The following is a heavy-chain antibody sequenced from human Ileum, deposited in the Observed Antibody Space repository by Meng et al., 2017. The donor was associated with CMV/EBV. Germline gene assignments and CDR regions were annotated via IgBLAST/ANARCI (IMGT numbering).Heavy chain of an antibody. V-gene: IGHV4-30-4*08. J-gene: IGHJ5*02. CDR3: ARGPGESSYYSWFDP. CDR2: IYYSGST. CDR1: GAIGIGDNN. Sequence: GAIGIGDNNWSWLRQPPGTGQELIGYIYYSGSTYYSTSLKSRHTISINTSKNQFSLKLNSVTAASTAIYSCARGPGESSYYSWFDPWGQGTLVTVSS. D-gene: IGHD3-3*01.